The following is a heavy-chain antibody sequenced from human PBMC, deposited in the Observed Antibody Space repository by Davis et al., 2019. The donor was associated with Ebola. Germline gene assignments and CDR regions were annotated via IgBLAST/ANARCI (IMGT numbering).Heavy chain of an antibody. CDR3: ASWGVHAWGGGMDV. CDR2: IYYSGST. V-gene: IGHV4-39*01. D-gene: IGHD3-16*01. CDR1: GGSISSSSYY. Sequence: SETLSLTCTVSGGSISSSSYYWGWIRQPPGKGLEWLGSIYYSGSTYYNPSLKSRVTISVDTPKNQFSLKLSSVTAADTAVYYCASWGVHAWGGGMDVWGQGTTVTVSS. J-gene: IGHJ6*02.